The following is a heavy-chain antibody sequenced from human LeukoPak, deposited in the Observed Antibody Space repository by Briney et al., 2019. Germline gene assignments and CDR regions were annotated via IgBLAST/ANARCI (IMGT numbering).Heavy chain of an antibody. V-gene: IGHV4-38-2*02. D-gene: IGHD5/OR15-5a*01. CDR3: TTLVSTRYYFDY. CDR1: GYSISSGYY. Sequence: SETLSLTCTVSGYSISSGYYWGWIRQPPGQGLEWIGNIYHSGITYYNHFNSSLKSRVTISIDTSKNQFSLRLTSVTAADTAVYFCTTLVSTRYYFDYWGQGTLVTVSS. CDR2: IYHSGIT. J-gene: IGHJ4*02.